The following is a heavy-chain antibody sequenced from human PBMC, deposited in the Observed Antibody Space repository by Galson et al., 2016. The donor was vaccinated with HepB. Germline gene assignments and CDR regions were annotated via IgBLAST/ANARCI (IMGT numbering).Heavy chain of an antibody. CDR3: ARDRYSTSRGPIHY. J-gene: IGHJ4*02. D-gene: IGHD5-12*01. Sequence: SLRLSCAASGFSFRSYGMSWVRQAPGKGLEWVSAISGSGSSTYYADSVKGRFTVSRDNSKNTLYLQKNRLRAEDTTVYYCARDRYSTSRGPIHYWGQGTLVTVSS. CDR2: ISGSGSST. V-gene: IGHV3-23*01. CDR1: GFSFRSYG.